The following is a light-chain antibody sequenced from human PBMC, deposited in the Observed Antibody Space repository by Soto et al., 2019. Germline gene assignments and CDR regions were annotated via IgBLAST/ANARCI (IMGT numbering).Light chain of an antibody. Sequence: QSARAQPAAVSGSAGQSSTLSCTGANSDVANYDYVSWYRQYPGLAPQVRISEVTNRPSVISDRFSGSKSANTAYLTISGLQAEAEADYYCCSPTISGAPVFGGGTKVTVL. CDR3: CSPTISGAPV. V-gene: IGLV2-14*01. J-gene: IGLJ2*01. CDR1: NSDVANYDY. CDR2: EVT.